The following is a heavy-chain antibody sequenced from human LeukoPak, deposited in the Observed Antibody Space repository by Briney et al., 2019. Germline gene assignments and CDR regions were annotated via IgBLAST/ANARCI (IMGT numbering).Heavy chain of an antibody. CDR1: GFSFSSYR. Sequence: GGSLRLSCAASGFSFSSYRMNWVRQAPGKGLEWVSSISSSSSYIYYVDSVKGRFTISRDNAKNSLYLQMNSLRAEDTAVYYCARAGGHDYGGDYWGQGTLVTVSS. CDR2: ISSSSSYI. CDR3: ARAGGHDYGGDY. D-gene: IGHD4-23*01. J-gene: IGHJ4*02. V-gene: IGHV3-21*01.